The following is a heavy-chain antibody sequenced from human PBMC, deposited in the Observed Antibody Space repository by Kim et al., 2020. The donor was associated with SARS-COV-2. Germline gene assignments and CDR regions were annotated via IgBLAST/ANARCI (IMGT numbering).Heavy chain of an antibody. Sequence: GGSLRLSCAASGFTFSNAWMSWVRQAPGKGLEWVGRIKSKTDGGTTDYAAPVKGRFTISRDDSKNTLYLQMNSLKTDDTAVYYCTTDNVEYFDWLFGYFDYWGQGTRVTVSS. CDR3: TTDNVEYFDWLFGYFDY. CDR2: IKSKTDGGTT. CDR1: GFTFSNAW. V-gene: IGHV3-15*01. J-gene: IGHJ4*02. D-gene: IGHD3-9*01.